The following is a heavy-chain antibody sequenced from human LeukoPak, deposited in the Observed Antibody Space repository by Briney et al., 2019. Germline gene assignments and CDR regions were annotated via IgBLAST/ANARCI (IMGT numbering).Heavy chain of an antibody. J-gene: IGHJ4*02. Sequence: SCKASGYTFTGYYMHWVRQAPGKGLEWVAVISYDGSNKYYADSVKGRFTISRDNSKNTLYLQMNSLRAEDTAVYYCATIPLETYDYWGQGTLVTVSS. CDR2: ISYDGSNK. CDR1: GYTFTGYY. V-gene: IGHV3-30-3*01. CDR3: ATIPLETYDY.